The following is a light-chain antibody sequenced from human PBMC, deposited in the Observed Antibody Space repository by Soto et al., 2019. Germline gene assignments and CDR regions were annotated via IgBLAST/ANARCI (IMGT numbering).Light chain of an antibody. Sequence: IHMTQSPSSLSASMVDRVSITSRASQSIGTDLNWYQQKPGKAPKLLIYGASTLQGGVPSRFSGSGSGTDFTLTISSLQPEDFATYYCQQRISTPTFGHGTKVDIK. CDR2: GAS. V-gene: IGKV1-39*01. CDR1: QSIGTD. J-gene: IGKJ1*01. CDR3: QQRISTPT.